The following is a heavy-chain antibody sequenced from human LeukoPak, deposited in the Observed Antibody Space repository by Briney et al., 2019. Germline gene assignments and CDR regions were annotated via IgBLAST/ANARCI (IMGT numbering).Heavy chain of an antibody. Sequence: PSETLSLTCTVSGGSVSSGSYYWSWIRQPPGKGLEWIGFIYYSGSTNYNPSLKSRVTISVDTSKNQFSLKLSSVTAADTAVYYCARASYDYVWGSYQPQFFDYWGQGTLVTVSS. CDR2: IYYSGST. CDR1: GGSVSSGSYY. CDR3: ARASYDYVWGSYQPQFFDY. D-gene: IGHD3-16*02. V-gene: IGHV4-61*01. J-gene: IGHJ4*02.